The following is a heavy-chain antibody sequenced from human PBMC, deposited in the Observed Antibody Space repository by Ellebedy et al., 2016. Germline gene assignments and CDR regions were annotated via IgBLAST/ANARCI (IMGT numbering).Heavy chain of an antibody. Sequence: ASVKVSCKASGYTFTSYGISWVRQAPGQGLEWMGWISAYNGNTNYAQKLQGRVTMTTDTSTSTAYMELRSLRSDDTAVYYCARDHFPIVVVPAANNLGISGHYYYGMDVWGQGTTVTVSS. D-gene: IGHD2-2*01. V-gene: IGHV1-18*04. CDR1: GYTFTSYG. CDR3: ARDHFPIVVVPAANNLGISGHYYYGMDV. J-gene: IGHJ6*02. CDR2: ISAYNGNT.